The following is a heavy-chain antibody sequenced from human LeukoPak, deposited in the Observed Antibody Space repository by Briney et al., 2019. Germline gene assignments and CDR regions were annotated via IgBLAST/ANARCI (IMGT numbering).Heavy chain of an antibody. Sequence: ASVKVSCKASGGTFSSYAISWVRQAPGQGLEWMGGIIPIFGTANYAQKFQGRVTITRDTSASTAYMELSSLRSEDTAVYYCARDRKNIVATTLGLYYYYGMDVWGQGTTVTVSS. J-gene: IGHJ6*02. CDR2: IIPIFGTA. CDR3: ARDRKNIVATTLGLYYYYGMDV. D-gene: IGHD5-12*01. V-gene: IGHV1-69*05. CDR1: GGTFSSYA.